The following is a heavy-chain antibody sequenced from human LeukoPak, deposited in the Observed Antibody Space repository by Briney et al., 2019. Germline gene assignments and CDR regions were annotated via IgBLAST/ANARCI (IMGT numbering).Heavy chain of an antibody. D-gene: IGHD6-13*01. CDR1: GGSFSGYY. CDR3: XXXXXXXXAGRYYYYMDV. J-gene: IGHJ6*03. CDR2: INHSGST. V-gene: IGHV4-34*01. Sequence: SETLSLTCAVYGGSFSGYYWSWIRHPPGKGLEWIGEINHSGSTNYNPSLKSRVTISVDTSNNQFSLKLSSVTAADTAVYFCXXXXXXXXAGRYYYYMDVWGKGTTVTISS.